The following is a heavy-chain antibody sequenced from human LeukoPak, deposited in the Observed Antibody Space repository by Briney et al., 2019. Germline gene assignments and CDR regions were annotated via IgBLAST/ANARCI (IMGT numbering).Heavy chain of an antibody. CDR3: ARELGIAAAGTGELDY. CDR1: GYTFTSYA. J-gene: IGHJ4*02. D-gene: IGHD6-13*01. CDR2: INAGNGNT. Sequence: ASVKVSCKASGYTFTSYAMHWVRQAPGQRLEWMGWINAGNGNTKYSQKFQGRVTITRDTSASTAYMELSGLRSEDTAVYYCARELGIAAAGTGELDYWGQGTLVTVSS. V-gene: IGHV1-3*01.